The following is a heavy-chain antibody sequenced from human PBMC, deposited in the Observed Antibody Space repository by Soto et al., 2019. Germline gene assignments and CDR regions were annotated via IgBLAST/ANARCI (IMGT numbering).Heavy chain of an antibody. CDR3: VRDGTKTLRDWFDP. CDR2: IYATGTT. J-gene: IGHJ5*02. Sequence: SETLSLTCTVSGASISGFYWSWIRKSAGKGLEWIGRIYATGTTDCNPSLKSRVMMSVDTSKKQFSLKLRSVTAADTAVYYCVRDGTKTLRDWFDPWGQGXSVTVYS. V-gene: IGHV4-4*07. D-gene: IGHD1-1*01. CDR1: GASISGFY.